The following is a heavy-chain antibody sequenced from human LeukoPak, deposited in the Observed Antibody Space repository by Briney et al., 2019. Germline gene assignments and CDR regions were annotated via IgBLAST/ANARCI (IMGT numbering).Heavy chain of an antibody. Sequence: SETLSLTCAVSNYSITSGYFWGWIRQPPGKGLEWVASIYHSGTTYYNPSLRNRVTLFVDTSKTQFSLKLPSLTAADTAVYYCARDGVFHDSDGYSFDYWGQGTLVTVSS. J-gene: IGHJ4*02. CDR2: IYHSGTT. V-gene: IGHV4-38-2*02. D-gene: IGHD3-22*01. CDR3: ARDGVFHDSDGYSFDY. CDR1: NYSITSGYF.